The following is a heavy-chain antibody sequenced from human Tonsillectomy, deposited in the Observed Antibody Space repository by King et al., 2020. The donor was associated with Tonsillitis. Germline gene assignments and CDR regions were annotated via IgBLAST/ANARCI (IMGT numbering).Heavy chain of an antibody. Sequence: QLVESGAEVKKPGASVKVSCKASGYTFTSYGISWVRQAPGQGLEWMGWISAYNGNTNYAQKLQGRVTMTTDTSTSTAYMELRSLRSDDTAVYYCARDGDNGYCSSTSCYLANYYYYGMDVWGQGTTVTVSS. V-gene: IGHV1-18*04. CDR2: ISAYNGNT. CDR1: GYTFTSYG. J-gene: IGHJ6*02. D-gene: IGHD2-2*03. CDR3: ARDGDNGYCSSTSCYLANYYYYGMDV.